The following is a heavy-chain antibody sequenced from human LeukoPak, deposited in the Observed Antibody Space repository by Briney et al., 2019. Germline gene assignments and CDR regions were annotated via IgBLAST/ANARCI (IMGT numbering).Heavy chain of an antibody. J-gene: IGHJ4*02. CDR2: ISFDGSNQ. Sequence: GGSLRLSCAASGFTFSTYPMHWVRQAPGKGLEWVAVISFDGSNQYYADSVKGRFTISRDNSRNTLYLQMNSLRSEDTAVNYCVTGRNYYYDYWGQGTLVTVSS. V-gene: IGHV3-30*01. D-gene: IGHD3-22*01. CDR1: GFTFSTYP. CDR3: VTGRNYYYDY.